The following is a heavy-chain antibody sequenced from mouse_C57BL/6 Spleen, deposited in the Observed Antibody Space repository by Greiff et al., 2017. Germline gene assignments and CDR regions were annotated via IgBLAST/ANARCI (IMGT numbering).Heavy chain of an antibody. J-gene: IGHJ3*01. CDR3: ARDNGSSSWFAY. CDR1: GFTFSSYA. CDR2: ISDGGSYT. Sequence: DVMLVESGGGLVKPGGSLKLSCAASGFTFSSYAMSWVRQTPEKRLEWVATISDGGSYTYYPDNVKGRFTISRDNAKNNLYLQMSHLKSEDTAMYYCARDNGSSSWFAYWGQGTLVTVSA. D-gene: IGHD1-1*01. V-gene: IGHV5-4*01.